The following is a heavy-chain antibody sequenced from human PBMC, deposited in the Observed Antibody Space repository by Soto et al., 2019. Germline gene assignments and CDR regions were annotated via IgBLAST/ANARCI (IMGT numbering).Heavy chain of an antibody. CDR2: ISGSGGST. CDR1: GFTFSSYA. V-gene: IGHV3-23*01. CDR3: AKAIFFLVKGELTWFEL. J-gene: IGHJ5*02. D-gene: IGHD3-3*01. Sequence: GGSLRLSCAASGFTFSSYAMSWVRQAPGKGLEWVSAISGSGGSTYYADSVKGRFTISRDNSKNTLYLQMNSLRAEDTAVYYCAKAIFFLVKGELTWFELCAQGTLVTVS.